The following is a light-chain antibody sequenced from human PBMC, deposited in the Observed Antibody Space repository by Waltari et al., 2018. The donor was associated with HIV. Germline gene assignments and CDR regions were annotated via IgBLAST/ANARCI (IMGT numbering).Light chain of an antibody. CDR2: SDV. CDR3: AEWDDSLSDPYVL. Sequence: QSVLTQPPSASGTPGQRVTISCSGTTSTIGTNSVNWYQQLPGTAPTLLILSDVQRPSGVPDRLGGSRSWTSASLTISGVESEDEGDDYCAEWDDSLSDPYVLFGGGTRLTVL. CDR1: TSTIGTNS. V-gene: IGLV1-44*01. J-gene: IGLJ2*01.